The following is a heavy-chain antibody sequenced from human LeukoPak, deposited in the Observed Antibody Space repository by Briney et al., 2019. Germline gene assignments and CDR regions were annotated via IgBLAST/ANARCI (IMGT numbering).Heavy chain of an antibody. CDR2: IYYSGTT. CDR1: GGSISGSSYY. J-gene: IGHJ4*02. Sequence: SETLSLTCKVSGGSISGSSYYWGWIRQSPGKGLEWIATIYYSGTTYYNPSLKTRVTIFVDTSKNQFSLKLSSVTAADTAVYYCARLVGAATDPFDYWGQGTLVTVSS. V-gene: IGHV4-39*01. CDR3: ARLVGAATDPFDY. D-gene: IGHD1-26*01.